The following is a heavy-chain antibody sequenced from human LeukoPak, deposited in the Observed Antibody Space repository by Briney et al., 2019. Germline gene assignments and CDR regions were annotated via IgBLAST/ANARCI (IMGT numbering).Heavy chain of an antibody. Sequence: GESLKISCAASGFPFSSYAMSWVRQTPGKGLEWVSAISGSGGSTSYADSVKGRFTISRDNSKNTLYLQMNSLRAEDTSVYYCAKVRCSGGTCYLDHFDYWGQGTLVTVSS. CDR3: AKVRCSGGTCYLDHFDY. CDR1: GFPFSSYA. V-gene: IGHV3-23*01. CDR2: ISGSGGST. D-gene: IGHD2-15*01. J-gene: IGHJ4*02.